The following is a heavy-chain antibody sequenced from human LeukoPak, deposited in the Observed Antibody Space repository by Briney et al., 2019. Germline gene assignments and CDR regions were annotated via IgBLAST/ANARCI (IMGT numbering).Heavy chain of an antibody. J-gene: IGHJ4*02. D-gene: IGHD6-13*01. CDR3: ATLAALLDY. CDR1: GGSISSSSYY. Sequence: PSETLSLTCTVSGGSISSSSYYWGWIRQPPGKGLEWIGSIYYSGSTYYNPSLKSRVTISVDTSKNQFSLKLSSVTAADTAVYYCATLAALLDYWGQGTLVTVSS. V-gene: IGHV4-39*07. CDR2: IYYSGST.